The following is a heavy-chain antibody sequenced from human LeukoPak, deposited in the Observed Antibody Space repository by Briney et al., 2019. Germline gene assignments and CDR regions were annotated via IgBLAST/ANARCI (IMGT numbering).Heavy chain of an antibody. CDR3: ARDYPYGSGSYFGYYYYGMDV. CDR1: GGSFSGYY. CDR2: INHSGST. D-gene: IGHD3-10*01. J-gene: IGHJ6*02. V-gene: IGHV4-34*01. Sequence: PSETLSLTCAVYGGSFSGYYWSWIRQPPGKGLEWIGEINHSGSTSYNPSLKSRVTISVDTSKNQFSLKLSSVTAADTAVYYCARDYPYGSGSYFGYYYYGMDVWGQGTTVTVSS.